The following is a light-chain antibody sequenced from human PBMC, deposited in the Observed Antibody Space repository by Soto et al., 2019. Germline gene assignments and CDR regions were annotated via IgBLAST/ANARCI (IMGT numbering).Light chain of an antibody. J-gene: IGLJ2*01. Sequence: QSVLTQSPSASASLGASVKLTCTLSSGHSSYAIAWHQQQPEKGPRYLMNLNSDGSHNKGDGIPDRFSGSSSGAERYLTISSLQSEDEADYYCQTWDTGVVFGGGTKLTVL. V-gene: IGLV4-69*01. CDR2: LNSDGSH. CDR1: SGHSSYA. CDR3: QTWDTGVV.